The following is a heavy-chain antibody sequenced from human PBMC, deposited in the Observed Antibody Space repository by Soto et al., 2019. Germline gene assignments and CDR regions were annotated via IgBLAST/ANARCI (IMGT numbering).Heavy chain of an antibody. J-gene: IGHJ4*01. CDR1: GYIFSNFG. Sequence: QVQLVQSGPEVKKPGASAKVSCKTSGYIFSNFGISWMRQVPGQGLEWMGWISAYNVNTHYAQKFQDRVTLTTDTSTNTAYMELRSLRSDDTAVSYCARASGGGVVTTSYLGQGTLVTFSS. CDR3: ARASGGGVVTTSY. CDR2: ISAYNVNT. V-gene: IGHV1-18*01. D-gene: IGHD3-3*01.